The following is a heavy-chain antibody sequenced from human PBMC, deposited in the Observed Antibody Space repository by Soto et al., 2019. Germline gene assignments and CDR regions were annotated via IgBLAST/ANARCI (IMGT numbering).Heavy chain of an antibody. CDR2: ISSSGTSA. CDR1: GFTFSAVY. CDR3: ARDRGAVTGQYFDY. J-gene: IGHJ4*02. V-gene: IGHV3-11*05. D-gene: IGHD6-19*01. Sequence: QVQLEESGGGSVKPGGSLRLSCAASGFTFSAVYMSWIRQAPNKGLEYISYISSSGTSANYADSVKGRFTISRDNAKNSLYLQMNSLRAEDTAVYYCARDRGAVTGQYFDYWGQGALVTVSS.